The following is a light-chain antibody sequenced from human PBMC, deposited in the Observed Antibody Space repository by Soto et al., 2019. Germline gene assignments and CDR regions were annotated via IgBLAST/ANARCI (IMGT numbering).Light chain of an antibody. CDR1: QSVSSSF. CDR2: GAS. J-gene: IGKJ1*01. Sequence: EIVLTQSPGTLSLSPGERATLSCRASQSVSSSFLAWYQQKPGQAPRPLIYGASSRATGIPDRFSGSGSGTDFTLTISRLEPEDFAVYYCQQYDSSPWTFGQGIKVEIK. CDR3: QQYDSSPWT. V-gene: IGKV3-20*01.